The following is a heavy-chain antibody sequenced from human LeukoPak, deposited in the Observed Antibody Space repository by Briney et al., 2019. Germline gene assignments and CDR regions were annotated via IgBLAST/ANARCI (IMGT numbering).Heavy chain of an antibody. Sequence: PSETLSLTCTVSGGSISSYYWSWIRQPAGKGLEGIGRIYSSGSTKQTPSHKSRHPISVDTSKNQFSLKLSSVTAADTAVYYCARDNVDALDYWGQGTLVSVSS. D-gene: IGHD5-12*01. CDR3: ARDNVDALDY. CDR1: GGSISSYY. J-gene: IGHJ4*02. CDR2: IYSSGST. V-gene: IGHV4-4*07.